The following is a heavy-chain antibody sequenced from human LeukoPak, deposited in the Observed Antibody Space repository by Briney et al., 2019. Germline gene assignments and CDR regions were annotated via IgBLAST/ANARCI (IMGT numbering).Heavy chain of an antibody. CDR2: IYYSGST. Sequence: SETLSLTRTVSGGSISSYYWSWIQQPPGKGLEWIGSIYYSGSTNYNPSLKSRVTISVDTSKNQFSLELSSVTAADTAVYYCARHTSAGTFFDYCGQGTLVTVSS. CDR3: ARHTSAGTFFDY. CDR1: GGSISSYY. V-gene: IGHV4-59*08. J-gene: IGHJ4*02. D-gene: IGHD6-13*01.